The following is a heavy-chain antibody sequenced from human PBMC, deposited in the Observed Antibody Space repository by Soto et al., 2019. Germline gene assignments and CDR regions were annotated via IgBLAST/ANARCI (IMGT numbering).Heavy chain of an antibody. J-gene: IGHJ5*02. CDR1: GASLSDNY. Sequence: SETLSLTCAVYGASLSDNYCNWLRQPPGKGLEWIGEINHSGNTNYNPSLRSRVTISIDTPKNQLSLNLRSVSAADTAVYYCARGRGGFDAWGQGTPVTVS. CDR2: INHSGNT. CDR3: ARGRGGFDA. V-gene: IGHV4-34*01.